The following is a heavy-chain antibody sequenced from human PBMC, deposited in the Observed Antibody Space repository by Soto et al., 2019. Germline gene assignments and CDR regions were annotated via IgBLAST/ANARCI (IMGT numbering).Heavy chain of an antibody. V-gene: IGHV4-39*01. CDR3: ARFHIAAAFPWN. J-gene: IGHJ4*02. CDR2: IYYSGST. CDR1: GGSISSSGYH. Sequence: PSETLCVSCTVSGGSISSSGYHWGCIRQPPGKGLEWIGSIYYSGSTYYNPSLKSRVTISVDTSKNQFSLKLSSVTAADTAVYYRARFHIAAAFPWNWGQGTLVTVS. D-gene: IGHD6-13*01.